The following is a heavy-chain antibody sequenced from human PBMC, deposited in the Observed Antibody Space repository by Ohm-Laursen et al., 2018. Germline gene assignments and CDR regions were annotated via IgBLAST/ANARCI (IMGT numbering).Heavy chain of an antibody. V-gene: IGHV1-2*02. CDR3: ARDGGYDILTGYYNGFDY. CDR2: INPNSGDT. J-gene: IGHJ4*02. D-gene: IGHD3-9*01. CDR1: GYTFTGYY. Sequence: ASVKVSCKASGYTFTGYYMHWVRQAPGQGLEWMGWINPNSGDTNYAQKFQGRVTMTRDTSISTAYMELSRLRSDDTAVYYCARDGGYDILTGYYNGFDYWGQGTLVTVSS.